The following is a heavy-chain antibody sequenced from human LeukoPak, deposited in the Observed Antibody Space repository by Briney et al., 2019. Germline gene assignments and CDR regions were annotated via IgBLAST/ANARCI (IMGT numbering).Heavy chain of an antibody. CDR1: GFTFSNAW. Sequence: GGSLRLSCSASGFTFSNAWMSWVRQAPGKGLEWVSAITGSGVSTHYADSVKGRFTISRDNSKNTLYLQMNSLRAEDTAVYYCARGCSSTSCNDYWGNATLVTVSS. CDR3: ARGCSSTSCNDY. D-gene: IGHD2-2*01. CDR2: ITGSGVST. V-gene: IGHV3-23*01. J-gene: IGHJ4*01.